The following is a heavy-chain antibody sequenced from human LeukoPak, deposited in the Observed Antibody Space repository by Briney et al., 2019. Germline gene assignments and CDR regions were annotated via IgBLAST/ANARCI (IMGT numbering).Heavy chain of an antibody. J-gene: IGHJ2*01. CDR2: ITSSGGST. CDR1: VFTFASNA. D-gene: IGHD7-27*01. CDR3: AKDPGDNWGHDWYFDL. V-gene: IGHV3-23*01. Sequence: GGSLRLSCAASVFTFASNAMSWVRQAPGKGLEWVSGITSSGGSTYYADSVKGRFTISRDNSKYTLYLQMNSLRAEDTALYYCAKDPGDNWGHDWYFDLWGRGTLVTVSS.